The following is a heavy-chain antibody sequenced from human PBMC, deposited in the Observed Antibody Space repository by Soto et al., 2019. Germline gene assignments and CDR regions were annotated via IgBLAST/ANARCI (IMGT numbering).Heavy chain of an antibody. J-gene: IGHJ4*02. D-gene: IGHD3-22*01. CDR1: GGSISSGGYY. V-gene: IGHV4-31*03. CDR3: ARGFSYYYDSSGYYFDY. Sequence: SETLSLTCTVSGGSISSGGYYWSWIRQHPGKGLEWIGYIYYSGSTYYNPSLKSRVTISVDTSKNHFSLKLSSVTAADTAVYYCARGFSYYYDSSGYYFDYWGQGTLVTVSS. CDR2: IYYSGST.